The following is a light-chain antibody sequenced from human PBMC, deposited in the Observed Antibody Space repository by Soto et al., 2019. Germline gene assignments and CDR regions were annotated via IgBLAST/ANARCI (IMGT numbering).Light chain of an antibody. CDR3: SSYAGNYIYV. CDR2: AVS. J-gene: IGLJ1*01. V-gene: IGLV2-11*01. CDR1: SSYIGPYDH. Sequence: QSALTQPRSVSGSPGQSVTISCTRTSSYIGPYDHVAWYQQHPGKAPKLIIFAVSKRPSGVPDRFSGSKSGNTASLTISGLQAEYEADYYCSSYAGNYIYVFATGTKLTVL.